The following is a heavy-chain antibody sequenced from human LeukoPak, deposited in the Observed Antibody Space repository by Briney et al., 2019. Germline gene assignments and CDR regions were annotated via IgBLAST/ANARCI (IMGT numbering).Heavy chain of an antibody. V-gene: IGHV3-72*01. J-gene: IGHJ4*02. CDR3: ATYSSSWHGFDY. Sequence: GGSLRLSCAASGFTFSDHYMDWVRQAPGKGLEWVGRTRNKANSYTTEYAASVKGRFTISRDDSKNSLYLQMNSLKTEDTAVYYCATYSSSWHGFDYWGQGTLVTVSS. D-gene: IGHD6-13*01. CDR2: TRNKANSYTT. CDR1: GFTFSDHY.